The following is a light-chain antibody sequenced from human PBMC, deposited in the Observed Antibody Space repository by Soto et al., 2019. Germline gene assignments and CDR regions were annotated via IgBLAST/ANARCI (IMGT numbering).Light chain of an antibody. J-gene: IGKJ2*01. V-gene: IGKV3-20*01. CDR3: QQYGGSPFT. Sequence: EIVLTQSPGTLSLSPRERATLSCRARQSIFNNYLAWYQQKPGQAPRLLVYGASFRATGIPDRFSGSGSGKDFTLTISRLEPEDFAVYYCQQYGGSPFTFGQGTRLEIK. CDR2: GAS. CDR1: QSIFNNY.